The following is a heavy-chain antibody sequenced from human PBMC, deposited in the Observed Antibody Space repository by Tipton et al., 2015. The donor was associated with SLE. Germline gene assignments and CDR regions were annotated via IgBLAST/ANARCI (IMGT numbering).Heavy chain of an antibody. CDR3: ARDSGIRTVDY. CDR1: GFTFSNYW. J-gene: IGHJ4*02. D-gene: IGHD3-10*01. Sequence: SLRLSCAASGFTFSNYWMSWVRQVPGKGLEWVANIKEDGSDKYYVDSVKGRFTISRDNAKNSLYLQMNSLRVEDTALYYYARDSGIRTVDYWGQGTLVTVSS. CDR2: IKEDGSDK. V-gene: IGHV3-7*01.